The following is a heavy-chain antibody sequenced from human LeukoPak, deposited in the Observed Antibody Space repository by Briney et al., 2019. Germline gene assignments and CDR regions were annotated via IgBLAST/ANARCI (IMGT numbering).Heavy chain of an antibody. CDR1: GFTFSSYA. J-gene: IGHJ4*02. V-gene: IGHV3-23*01. CDR2: VSGSGGST. CDR3: AKDGPYSGYDYFDY. Sequence: PGGSLILSCAASGFTFSSYAMSWVRQAPGKGLEWVSAVSGSGGSTYYADSVKGRFTISRDNSKNTPYLQMNSLRAEDTAVYYCAKDGPYSGYDYFDYWGQGTLVTVSS. D-gene: IGHD5-12*01.